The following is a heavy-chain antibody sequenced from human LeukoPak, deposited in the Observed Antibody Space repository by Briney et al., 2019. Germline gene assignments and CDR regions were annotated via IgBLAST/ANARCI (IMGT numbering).Heavy chain of an antibody. CDR2: INPNSGGT. CDR3: ARANPPDYYGSGSPYYYYYMDV. Sequence: ASVKVSCKASGYTFNHYDIHWVRQAPGQGLEWMGWINPNSGGTNYAQKFQGRVTMTRDTSISTAYMELSRLRSDDTAVYYCARANPPDYYGSGSPYYYYYMDVWGKGTTVTVSS. J-gene: IGHJ6*03. V-gene: IGHV1-2*02. CDR1: GYTFNHYD. D-gene: IGHD3-10*01.